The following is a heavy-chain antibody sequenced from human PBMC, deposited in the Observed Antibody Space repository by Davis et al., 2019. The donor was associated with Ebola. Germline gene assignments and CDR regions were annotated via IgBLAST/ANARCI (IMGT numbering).Heavy chain of an antibody. J-gene: IGHJ4*02. V-gene: IGHV1-46*01. CDR2: INSRGGST. CDR1: GGTFSSYA. CDR3: ARSDPSDY. Sequence: AASVKVSCKASGGTFSSYAISWVRQAPGQGLEWVGVINSRGGSTTDAQKFQGRITMTRDTSTSTVYMELSSLRSDDTAVYYCARSDPSDYWGQGTLVTVSS.